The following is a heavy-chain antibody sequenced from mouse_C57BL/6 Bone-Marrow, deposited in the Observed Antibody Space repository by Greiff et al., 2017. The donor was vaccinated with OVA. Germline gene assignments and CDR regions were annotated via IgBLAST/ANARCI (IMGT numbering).Heavy chain of an antibody. V-gene: IGHV1-15*01. CDR3: TRHWDVAY. CDR2: IDPETGGT. D-gene: IGHD4-1*01. CDR1: GYTFTDYE. J-gene: IGHJ3*01. Sequence: VQLQQSGAELVRPGASVTLSCKASGYTFTDYEMHWVKQTPVHGLEWIGAIDPETGGTAYNQKFKGKAILTADKSSSTAYMELRSLTSEDSAFYYCTRHWDVAYWGQGTLVTVSA.